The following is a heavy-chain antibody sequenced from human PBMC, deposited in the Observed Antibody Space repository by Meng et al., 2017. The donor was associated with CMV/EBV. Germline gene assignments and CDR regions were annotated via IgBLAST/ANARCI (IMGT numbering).Heavy chain of an antibody. Sequence: ASVKVSCKTSGYPFSTYSMIWVRQAPGQGLEWMAWIRTHNGDTRYAQKVQGRVTVTTDTSTNTAYMELRSLTSDDTAVYYCARGEGNYYFDNWGQRTLVTVSS. CDR2: IRTHNGDT. J-gene: IGHJ4*02. CDR3: ARGEGNYYFDN. V-gene: IGHV1-18*01. CDR1: GYPFSTYS.